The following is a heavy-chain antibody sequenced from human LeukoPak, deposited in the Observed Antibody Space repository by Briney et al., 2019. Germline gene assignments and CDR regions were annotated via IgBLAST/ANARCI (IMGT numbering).Heavy chain of an antibody. CDR2: INHSGST. D-gene: IGHD6-6*01. J-gene: IGHJ4*02. Sequence: SETLSLTCAVYGGSLSGYYWSWIRQPPGKGLEWIGEINHSGSTNYKTSFKSRVTISVDTSKNQFSLKLSSVTAADTAVYYCARSYSSFSFDYWGQGTLVTVSS. CDR3: ARSYSSFSFDY. V-gene: IGHV4-34*01. CDR1: GGSLSGYY.